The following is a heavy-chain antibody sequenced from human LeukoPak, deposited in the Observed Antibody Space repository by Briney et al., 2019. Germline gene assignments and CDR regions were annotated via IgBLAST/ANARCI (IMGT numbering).Heavy chain of an antibody. CDR2: IYHSGST. CDR3: ARVFWSGYSYFDY. V-gene: IGHV4-38-2*02. J-gene: IGHJ4*02. D-gene: IGHD3-3*01. Sequence: SETVSLTCTVSDYSINSGYYWDWIRQPPGKGLEWIGSIYHSGSTYYNPSLKGRVTISVDTSKNQFSLKLGSVTAADTAVYYCARVFWSGYSYFDYWGQGTLVTVSS. CDR1: DYSINSGYY.